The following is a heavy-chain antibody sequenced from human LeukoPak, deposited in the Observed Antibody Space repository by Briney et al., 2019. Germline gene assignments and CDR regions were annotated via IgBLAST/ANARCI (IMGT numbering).Heavy chain of an antibody. Sequence: SETLSLTCTVSGDSISSYYWSWIRQPPGKGLEWIGYIYYSGSTNYNPSLKSRVTISVDTSKNQFSLKLSSVTAADTAVYDCARGEMYYYDSSGFIRPYYYGMDVWGQGTTVTVSS. CDR2: IYYSGST. J-gene: IGHJ6*02. V-gene: IGHV4-59*08. CDR3: ARGEMYYYDSSGFIRPYYYGMDV. CDR1: GDSISSYY. D-gene: IGHD3-22*01.